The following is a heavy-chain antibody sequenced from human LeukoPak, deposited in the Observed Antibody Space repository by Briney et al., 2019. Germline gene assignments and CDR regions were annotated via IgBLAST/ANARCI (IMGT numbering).Heavy chain of an antibody. CDR3: AIRDTDMVSPPHY. CDR1: GYTFTDYA. D-gene: IGHD5-18*01. J-gene: IGHJ4*02. Sequence: GASVKVSCKASGYTFTDYAIGWVRQAPGQGLEWMGWISVYNGNTNYAEKVQGRVAMTTDTSTSTAYMELRSLRSDDTAVYYCAIRDTDMVSPPHYRGQGTLVTVSS. V-gene: IGHV1-18*01. CDR2: ISVYNGNT.